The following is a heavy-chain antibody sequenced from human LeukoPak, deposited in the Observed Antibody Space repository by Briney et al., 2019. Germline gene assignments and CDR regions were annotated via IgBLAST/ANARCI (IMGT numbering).Heavy chain of an antibody. D-gene: IGHD3-10*01. CDR3: ARAYGSGSYGFDY. J-gene: IGHJ4*02. CDR1: SGSISSGSISTYY. CDR2: IYASGST. V-gene: IGHV4-61*02. Sequence: SETLSLTCTVSSGSISSGSISTYYRSWIRQPAGKGLEWIGRIYASGSTNYNPSLKSRVSMSVDTSKNQFSLKLSSVTAADTAVYYCARAYGSGSYGFDYWGQGTLVTVSS.